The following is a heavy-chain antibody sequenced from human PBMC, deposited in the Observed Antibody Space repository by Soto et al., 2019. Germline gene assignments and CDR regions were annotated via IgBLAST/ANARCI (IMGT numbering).Heavy chain of an antibody. CDR1: GGTFSSYT. CDR2: IIPMFGTA. D-gene: IGHD5-18*01. J-gene: IGHJ4*02. Sequence: SVKVSCKASGGTFSSYTISWVRQAPGQGLEWMGGIIPMFGTANYAQKFQGRVTITADESTSTAYMELSSLRSEDTAVYYCATRSGYTYGYVTTDYWGQGTMVTVS. CDR3: ATRSGYTYGYVTTDY. V-gene: IGHV1-69*13.